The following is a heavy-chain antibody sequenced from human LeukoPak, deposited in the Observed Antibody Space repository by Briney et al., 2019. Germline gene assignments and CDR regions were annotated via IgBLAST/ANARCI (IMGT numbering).Heavy chain of an antibody. CDR1: GGSISSYY. D-gene: IGHD2-2*01. V-gene: IGHV4-59*01. CDR3: AKLTRGYCDSTACPNWFDP. J-gene: IGHJ5*02. CDR2: ISYSGST. Sequence: PSETLSLTCTVSGGSISSYYWSWIRQPPGKGLEWIACISYSGSTKYNPSLKSRVTISVDTSKNQLSLKLSSVTAADTAVYYCAKLTRGYCDSTACPNWFDPWGRGTLVTVSS.